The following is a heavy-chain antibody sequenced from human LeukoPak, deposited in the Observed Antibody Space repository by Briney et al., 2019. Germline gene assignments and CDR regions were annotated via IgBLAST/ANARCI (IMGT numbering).Heavy chain of an antibody. CDR3: AGEGGDWGEGYFDY. Sequence: GGSLRLSCAASGFTFSDSYMSWIRQVPGKGLEWVSYISSSGGTIYYADSVKGRFTISRDNAKNSLYLPMNSLRAEDTAVYYCAGEGGDWGEGYFDYWGQGTLVTVSS. CDR1: GFTFSDSY. J-gene: IGHJ4*02. CDR2: ISSSGGTI. D-gene: IGHD3-16*01. V-gene: IGHV3-11*01.